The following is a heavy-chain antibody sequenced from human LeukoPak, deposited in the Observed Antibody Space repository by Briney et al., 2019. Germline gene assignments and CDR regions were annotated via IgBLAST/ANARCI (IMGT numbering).Heavy chain of an antibody. D-gene: IGHD3-22*01. J-gene: IGHJ4*02. V-gene: IGHV3-23*01. CDR3: AKQAYDSPRTDFDY. Sequence: GGSLRLSCAASGLTFSRYAMSWVRQAPGKGLEWVSGVSTSGGSTCYADSVKGRFTISRDNSKNTLHLQMNSLRAEDTAIYYCAKQAYDSPRTDFDYWGQGTLVTVSS. CDR2: VSTSGGST. CDR1: GLTFSRYA.